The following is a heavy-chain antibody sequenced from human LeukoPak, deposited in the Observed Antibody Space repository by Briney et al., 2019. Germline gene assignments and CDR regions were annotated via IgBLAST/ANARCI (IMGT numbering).Heavy chain of an antibody. CDR2: IYSGGST. CDR3: ARARLWFGELFISGALGGMDV. J-gene: IGHJ6*02. Sequence: GGSLRLSCAASGFTVSSNYMSWVRQAPGKGLEWVSVIYSGGSTYYADSVKGRFTISRHNSKNTLYLQMNSLRAEDTAVYYCARARLWFGELFISGALGGMDVWGQGTTVTVSS. V-gene: IGHV3-53*01. D-gene: IGHD3-10*01. CDR1: GFTVSSNY.